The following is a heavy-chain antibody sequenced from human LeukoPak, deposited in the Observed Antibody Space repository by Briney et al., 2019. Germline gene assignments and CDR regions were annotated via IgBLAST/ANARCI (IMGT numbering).Heavy chain of an antibody. CDR1: GGSISSGGYY. J-gene: IGHJ4*02. CDR2: IYYSGST. D-gene: IGHD3-22*01. V-gene: IGHV4-31*03. CDR3: ARADSSGYPYYFDY. Sequence: SQTLSLTCTVSGGSISSGGYYWSWIRQHPGKGLEWIGYIYYSGSTYYNPSLKSRVTISVDTSKNQFSLKLSSVTAADTAVYYCARADSSGYPYYFDYWGQGTLVTVSS.